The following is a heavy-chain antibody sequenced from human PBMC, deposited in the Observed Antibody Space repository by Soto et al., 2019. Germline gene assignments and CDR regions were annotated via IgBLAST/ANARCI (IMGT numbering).Heavy chain of an antibody. Sequence: GESPKISCKGSGYSFTTYWIGWVRQMPGKGLEWMGIIYPSDSDTRYSPSFQGQVTISADKSITTAYLQWSSLKASDTAMYYCARKPGRAFDIWGQGTMVTVSS. CDR2: IYPSDSDT. CDR1: GYSFTTYW. V-gene: IGHV5-51*01. J-gene: IGHJ3*02. CDR3: ARKPGRAFDI.